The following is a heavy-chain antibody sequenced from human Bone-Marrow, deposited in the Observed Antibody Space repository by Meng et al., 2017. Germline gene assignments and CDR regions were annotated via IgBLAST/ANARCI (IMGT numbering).Heavy chain of an antibody. J-gene: IGHJ4*02. Sequence: QVQLQESGPGLVKPSQPLSLTCTVFGGSISSGGYYWSWIRQHPGKGLEWIGYIYYSGSTYYNPSLKSLVTISVDTSKNQFSLKLSSVTAADTAVYYCARVGYSGSRVTSYYFDYWGQGTLVTVSS. V-gene: IGHV4-31*01. CDR1: GGSISSGGYY. D-gene: IGHD1-26*01. CDR2: IYYSGST. CDR3: ARVGYSGSRVTSYYFDY.